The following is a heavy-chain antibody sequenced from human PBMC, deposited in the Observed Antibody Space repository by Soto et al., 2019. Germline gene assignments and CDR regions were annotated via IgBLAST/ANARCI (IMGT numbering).Heavy chain of an antibody. CDR1: GFTFSSYS. CDR2: ISKSSTTI. D-gene: IGHD4-17*01. Sequence: EVQLVESGGGLVQPGGSLRLSCAASGFTFSSYSMNWVRQAPAKGLEWVSYISKSSTTILYADSVKGRFTISRDNAKNSLYLQMNSLRDEDTAVYYCARDANDYGCYFDSWGQGTLVTVSS. J-gene: IGHJ4*02. V-gene: IGHV3-48*02. CDR3: ARDANDYGCYFDS.